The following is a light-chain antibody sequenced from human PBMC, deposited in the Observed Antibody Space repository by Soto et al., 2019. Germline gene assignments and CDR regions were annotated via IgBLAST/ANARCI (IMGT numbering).Light chain of an antibody. CDR2: EVS. CDR1: SDDVGGSKY. CDR3: SSYTFTTTSLWV. Sequence: QSVLTQPASMSGSPGQSITISCSGTSDDVGGSKYVSWYQQHPGKAPRLMIYEVSKRPSGVSNRFSGSKSGNTASLTIAGLQADDEADYYCSSYTFTTTSLWVFGGGTQLTVL. J-gene: IGLJ3*02. V-gene: IGLV2-14*01.